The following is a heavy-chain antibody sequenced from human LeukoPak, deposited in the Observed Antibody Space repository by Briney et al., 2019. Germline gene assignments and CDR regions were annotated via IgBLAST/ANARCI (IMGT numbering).Heavy chain of an antibody. CDR2: ISYDGSSK. CDR3: ARGGAAGIYGMDV. J-gene: IGHJ6*02. Sequence: GGSLRLSCAASGFTFSSHGMHWVRQAPGKGLEWVTFISYDGSSKDYADSVKGRFTISRDNSKNTLYLQVDSLRPEDTAAYYCARGGAAGIYGMDVWGQGAIMTVTS. V-gene: IGHV3-30*02. D-gene: IGHD6-13*01. CDR1: GFTFSSHG.